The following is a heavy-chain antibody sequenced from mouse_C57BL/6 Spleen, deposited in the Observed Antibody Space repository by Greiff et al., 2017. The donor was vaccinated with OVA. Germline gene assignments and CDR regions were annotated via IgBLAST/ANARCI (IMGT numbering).Heavy chain of an antibody. J-gene: IGHJ2*01. CDR3: AREAFDY. CDR2: INPNNGGT. Sequence: VQLQQSGPELVKPGASVKISCKASGYTFTDYYMNWVKQSHGKSLEWIGDINPNNGGTSYNQKFKGKATLTVGKSSSTAYMELRSLTSEDSAVYYCAREAFDYWGQGTTLTVSS. CDR1: GYTFTDYY. V-gene: IGHV1-26*01.